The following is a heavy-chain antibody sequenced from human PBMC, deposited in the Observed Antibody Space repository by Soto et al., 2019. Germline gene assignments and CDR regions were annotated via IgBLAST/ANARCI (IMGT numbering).Heavy chain of an antibody. CDR2: INAGNGNT. D-gene: IGHD1-20*01. CDR1: GYTFTSYA. V-gene: IGHV1-3*05. Sequence: QVQLVQSGAEEKKPGASVKVSCKASGYTFTSYAMHWVRQAPGQRLEWMGWINAGNGNTKYSQKFQGRVTITRDTSASTANIELSSLRSEDTAVYYCARSITLPTPLDYWGQGTLVTVSS. CDR3: ARSITLPTPLDY. J-gene: IGHJ4*02.